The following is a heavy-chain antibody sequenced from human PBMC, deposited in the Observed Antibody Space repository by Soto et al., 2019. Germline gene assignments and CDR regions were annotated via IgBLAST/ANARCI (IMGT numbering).Heavy chain of an antibody. CDR2: IKEDGSAK. V-gene: IGHV3-7*01. CDR1: GFTFSSNW. CDR3: ARDVSALDY. Sequence: GSLRLSCAGSGFTFSSNWMSWVRQAPGKGLEWVANIKEDGSAKFYVDSVKGRFTISRDNAKNSLYLQMNSLRAEDTAVYYCARDVSALDYWGQGTLVTVSS. J-gene: IGHJ4*02. D-gene: IGHD2-8*01.